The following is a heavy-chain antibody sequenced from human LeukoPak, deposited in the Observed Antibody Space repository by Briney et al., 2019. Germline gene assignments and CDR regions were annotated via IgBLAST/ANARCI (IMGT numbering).Heavy chain of an antibody. J-gene: IGHJ4*02. CDR3: ARAYYDSSGYYEAAHYFDY. D-gene: IGHD3-22*01. CDR1: GLTFSSYA. V-gene: IGHV3-30-3*01. CDR2: ISYDGSNK. Sequence: GRSLRLSCAASGLTFSSYAMHWVRQAPGKGLEWVAVISYDGSNKYYADSVKGRFTISRDNSKNTLYLQMNSLRAEDTAVYYCARAYYDSSGYYEAAHYFDYWGQGTLVTVSS.